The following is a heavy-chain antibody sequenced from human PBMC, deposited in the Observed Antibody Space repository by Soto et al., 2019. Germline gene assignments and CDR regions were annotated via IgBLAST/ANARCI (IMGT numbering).Heavy chain of an antibody. CDR1: GYTFTGYY. Sequence: QVQLVQSGAEVKKPGASVKVSCKASGYTFTGYYMHWVRQAPGQGLEWMGVINPNSGGTNYAQKLQGWVTMTRDTSISTAYMELSRLRSDDTAVYYCARGPLTTEVGAFDIWGQGTMVTVSS. CDR3: ARGPLTTEVGAFDI. V-gene: IGHV1-2*04. D-gene: IGHD3-22*01. J-gene: IGHJ3*02. CDR2: INPNSGGT.